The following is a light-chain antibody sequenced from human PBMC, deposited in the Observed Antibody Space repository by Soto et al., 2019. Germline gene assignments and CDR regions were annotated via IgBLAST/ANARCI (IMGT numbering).Light chain of an antibody. V-gene: IGKV3-20*01. J-gene: IGKJ1*01. Sequence: EIVLTQSPGTLSLSPGERATLPCRASQSVCSSYLAWYQQKPGQAPRLLIYGASSRATGIPDRFSGSGSGRDFTLTISRLEPEDFAVYYCQQYGSSRTFGQGTKVDIK. CDR1: QSVCSSY. CDR3: QQYGSSRT. CDR2: GAS.